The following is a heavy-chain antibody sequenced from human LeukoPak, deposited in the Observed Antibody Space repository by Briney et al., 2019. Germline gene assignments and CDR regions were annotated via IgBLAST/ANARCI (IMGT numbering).Heavy chain of an antibody. J-gene: IGHJ4*02. D-gene: IGHD2-2*01. Sequence: GSLRLSCTASGFTFSGAWMTWVRQAPGKGLEWVANIREDGTEKNYVDSVKGRFTISRDNAKNSLYLQMNSLRAEDTAVYYCARLKLLWSNYFDYWGQGTLVTVSS. CDR2: IREDGTEK. CDR1: GFTFSGAW. V-gene: IGHV3-7*01. CDR3: ARLKLLWSNYFDY.